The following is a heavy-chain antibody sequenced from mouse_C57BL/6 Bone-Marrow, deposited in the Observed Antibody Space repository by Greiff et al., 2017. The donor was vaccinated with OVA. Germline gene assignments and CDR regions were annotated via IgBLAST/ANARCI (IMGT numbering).Heavy chain of an antibody. J-gene: IGHJ2*01. CDR2: IHPNSGST. CDR3: ARRDDYDSYYFDY. V-gene: IGHV1-64*01. D-gene: IGHD2-4*01. CDR1: GYTFTSYW. Sequence: QVQLQQPGAELVKPGASVKLSCKASGYTFTSYWMHWVKPRPGQGLEWIGMIHPNSGSTNYNEKFKSKATLTVDKSSSTAYMQLSSLTSEDSAVYYCARRDDYDSYYFDYWGQGTTLTVSS.